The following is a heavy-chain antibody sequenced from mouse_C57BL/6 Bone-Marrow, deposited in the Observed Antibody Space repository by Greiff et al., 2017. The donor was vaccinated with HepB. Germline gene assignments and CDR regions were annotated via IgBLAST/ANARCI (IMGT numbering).Heavy chain of an antibody. CDR2: ISSGGSYT. CDR1: GFTFSSYG. CDR3: ARQYYNLDY. V-gene: IGHV5-6*01. Sequence: EVKLVESGGDLVKPGGSLKLSCAASGFTFSSYGMSWVRQTPDKRLEWVATISSGGSYTYYPDSVKGRFTISRDNAKNTLYLQMSSLKSEDTAMYYCARQYYNLDYWAKAPLSQSPQ. J-gene: IGHJ2*01. D-gene: IGHD2-12*01.